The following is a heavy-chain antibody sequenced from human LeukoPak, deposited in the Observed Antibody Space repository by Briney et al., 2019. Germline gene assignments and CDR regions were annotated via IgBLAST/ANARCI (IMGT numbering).Heavy chain of an antibody. J-gene: IGHJ4*02. CDR3: ARQKSSWFGELLYYFDY. CDR1: GGSISSYY. D-gene: IGHD3-10*01. Sequence: PSETLSLTCTVSGGSISSYYWSWIRQPPGKGLEWIGSIYYSGSTYYNPSLKSRVTISVDTSKNQFSLKLSSVTAADTAVYYCARQKSSWFGELLYYFDYWGQGTPVTVSS. V-gene: IGHV4-59*05. CDR2: IYYSGST.